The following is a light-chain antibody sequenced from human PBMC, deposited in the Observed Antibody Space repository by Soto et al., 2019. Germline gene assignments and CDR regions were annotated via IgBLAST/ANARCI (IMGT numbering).Light chain of an antibody. V-gene: IGKV2-28*01. CDR1: QSLLHSNGYNY. Sequence: DIVMTQSPLSLPVTPGEPASISCRSSQSLLHSNGYNYLDWYLQKPGQSPQLLIYLGSNRASGVPDRFSGSGSGTDVTLKSSRVEAEDVGVYYCMQALQTPRFGPGTKVDIK. CDR3: MQALQTPR. CDR2: LGS. J-gene: IGKJ3*01.